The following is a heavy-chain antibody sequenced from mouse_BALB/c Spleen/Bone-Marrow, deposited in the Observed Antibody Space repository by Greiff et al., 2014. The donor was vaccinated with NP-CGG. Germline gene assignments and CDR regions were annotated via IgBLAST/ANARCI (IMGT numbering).Heavy chain of an antibody. CDR3: ARYYYGYYFDY. V-gene: IGHV1-14*01. CDR2: INPYNDGS. J-gene: IGHJ2*01. Sequence: EVKLQESGPELVKPGASVKMSCKASGYTFTSYVMHWVKQKPGRGLEWIGYINPYNDGSKYNEKFKGKATLTSDKSSSTAYMELSSLTSEDSAVYYCARYYYGYYFDYWGQGTTLTVSS. CDR1: GYTFTSYV. D-gene: IGHD1-2*01.